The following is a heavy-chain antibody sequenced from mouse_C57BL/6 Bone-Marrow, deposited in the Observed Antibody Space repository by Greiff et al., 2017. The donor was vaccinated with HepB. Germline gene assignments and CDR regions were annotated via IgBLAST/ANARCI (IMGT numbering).Heavy chain of an antibody. CDR2: INPNNGGT. J-gene: IGHJ4*01. Sequence: VQLQQSGPELVKPGASVKISCKASGYTFTDYYMNWVKQSHGKSLEWIGDINPNNGGTSYNQKLKGKATLTVDKSSSTAYMELRSLTSEDSAVYYCARPFITTVGYYAMDYWGKGTSVTVSS. CDR3: ARPFITTVGYYAMDY. V-gene: IGHV1-26*01. CDR1: GYTFTDYY. D-gene: IGHD1-1*01.